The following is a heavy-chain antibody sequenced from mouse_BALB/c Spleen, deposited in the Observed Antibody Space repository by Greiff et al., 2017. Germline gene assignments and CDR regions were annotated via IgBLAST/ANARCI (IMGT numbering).Heavy chain of an antibody. Sequence: EVKLVESGGGLVKPGGSLKLSCAASGFTFSSYTMSWVRQTPEKRLEWVATISSGGSYTYYPDSVKGRFTISRDNAKNTLYLQMSSLKSEDTAMYYCTRDRGYYGSSYFDYGGQGTTLTVSS. V-gene: IGHV5-6-4*01. CDR2: ISSGGSYT. D-gene: IGHD1-1*01. J-gene: IGHJ2*01. CDR1: GFTFSSYT. CDR3: TRDRGYYGSSYFDY.